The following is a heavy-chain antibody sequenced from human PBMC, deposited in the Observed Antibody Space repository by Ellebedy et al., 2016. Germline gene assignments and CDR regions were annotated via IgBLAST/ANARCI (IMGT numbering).Heavy chain of an antibody. CDR3: AKGAQSYFDSSGYWNSFDS. Sequence: GGSLRLSCAASGFSFGDYAMHWVRQPPGKGLEWVSGISWNSAGIGYADSVKGRFTISRDNAKNSLYLQMNSLRAEDTAFYRCAKGAQSYFDSSGYWNSFDSWGPGTLVTVSS. D-gene: IGHD3-22*01. J-gene: IGHJ5*01. CDR1: GFSFGDYA. CDR2: ISWNSAGI. V-gene: IGHV3-9*01.